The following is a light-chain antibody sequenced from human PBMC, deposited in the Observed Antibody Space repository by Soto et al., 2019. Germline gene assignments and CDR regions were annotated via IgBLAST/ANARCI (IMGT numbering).Light chain of an antibody. J-gene: IGKJ1*01. CDR3: HQYRSSPPWT. V-gene: IGKV3-20*01. Sequence: EIVLTQSPGTLSLSPGERATLSCRASQSVSSSYLAWYQQKPGQAPRLLIYGASSRATGIADRFSGSGSGTDFTLTISSLEPEDYAVYYCHQYRSSPPWTFGQGTKVEIK. CDR2: GAS. CDR1: QSVSSSY.